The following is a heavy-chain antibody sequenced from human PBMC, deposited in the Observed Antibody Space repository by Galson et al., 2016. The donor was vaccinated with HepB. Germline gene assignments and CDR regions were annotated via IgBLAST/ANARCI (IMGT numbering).Heavy chain of an antibody. D-gene: IGHD5/OR15-5a*01. CDR3: AKVQGGYSVF. Sequence: SLRLSCAGSGFSFNDYAMNWVRQAPGTGLEWVSGISRSGDVPYYADSVKGRFRISRDNARSTEYLEMNSLRVDDSAVYYCAKVQGGYSVFWGQGMLVSVSS. J-gene: IGHJ4*02. CDR2: ISRSGDVP. CDR1: GFSFNDYA. V-gene: IGHV3-23*01.